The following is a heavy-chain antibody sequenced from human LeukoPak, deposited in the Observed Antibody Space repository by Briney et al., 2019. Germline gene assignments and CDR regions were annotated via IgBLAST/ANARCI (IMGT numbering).Heavy chain of an antibody. CDR3: AELGITMIGGV. D-gene: IGHD3-10*02. CDR2: ISSSGSTI. V-gene: IGHV3-48*03. J-gene: IGHJ6*01. Sequence: GGSLTLSCAASGFTFSSYEMNWLRPAPGKGLEGVSYISSSGSTIYYADSVKGRFTISTDNATNSLYLQIHNLKATDTDVYYYAELGITMIGGVWGKGSTV. CDR1: GFTFSSYE.